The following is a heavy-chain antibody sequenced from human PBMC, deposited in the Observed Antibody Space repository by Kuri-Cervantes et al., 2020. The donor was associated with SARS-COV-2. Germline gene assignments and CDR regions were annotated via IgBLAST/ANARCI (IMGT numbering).Heavy chain of an antibody. V-gene: IGHV3-53*01. CDR1: GFTVSSNY. CDR2: IYRGGST. CDR3: ATVTPDIVVVPAAIPGAFDI. J-gene: IGHJ3*02. Sequence: SLMISCAASGFTVSSNYMSWVRQAPGKGREWVSVIYRGGSTYYADPVKGRFTISRDNSKNTLYLQMNSLRAEDTAVYYCATVTPDIVVVPAAIPGAFDIWGQGTMVTVSS. D-gene: IGHD2-2*02.